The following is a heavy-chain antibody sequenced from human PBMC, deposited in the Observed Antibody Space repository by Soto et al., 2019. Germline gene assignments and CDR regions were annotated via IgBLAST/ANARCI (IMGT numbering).Heavy chain of an antibody. D-gene: IGHD3-10*01. V-gene: IGHV4-30-4*01. CDR1: GGSISSGDYY. CDR2: IYYSGST. J-gene: IGHJ5*02. Sequence: SETLSLTCTVSGGSISSGDYYWSWIRQPPGKGLEWIGYIYYSGSTYYNPSLKSRVTISVDTSKNQFSLKLSSVTATDTAVYYCARVGWFGESSSVDWFDPWGQGTLVTVSS. CDR3: ARVGWFGESSSVDWFDP.